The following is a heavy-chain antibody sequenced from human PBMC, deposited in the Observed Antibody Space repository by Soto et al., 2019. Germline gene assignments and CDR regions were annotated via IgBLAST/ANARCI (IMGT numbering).Heavy chain of an antibody. D-gene: IGHD3-22*01. Sequence: QVQLVQSGAEVKKPGASVKVSCKASGYTFTIYGISWVRQAPGQGLEWMGWISGYTGNTDYAQNLQDRVTLTTDASTSSGYMELRSLRSDDTAVYYCARVDYYDSSGYYGYWGQGTLITVSS. CDR1: GYTFTIYG. CDR2: ISGYTGNT. CDR3: ARVDYYDSSGYYGY. J-gene: IGHJ4*02. V-gene: IGHV1-18*04.